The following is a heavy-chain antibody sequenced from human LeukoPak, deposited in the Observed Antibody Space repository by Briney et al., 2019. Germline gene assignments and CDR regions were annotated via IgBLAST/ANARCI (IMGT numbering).Heavy chain of an antibody. CDR1: GFTFSSYN. D-gene: IGHD3-10*01. J-gene: IGHJ4*02. V-gene: IGHV3-21*01. CDR2: ISSGSNYI. CDR3: ARDYDYYGSGSLIY. Sequence: GGSLRLSCAASGFTFSSYNMNWVRQAPGKGLEWVSSISSGSNYIYYADSVKGRFTISRDNAKNSLYLQMNSLRAEDTAVYYCARDYDYYGSGSLIYWGQGTLVTVSS.